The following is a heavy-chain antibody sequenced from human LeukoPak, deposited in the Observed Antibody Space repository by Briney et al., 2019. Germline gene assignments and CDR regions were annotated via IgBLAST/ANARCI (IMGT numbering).Heavy chain of an antibody. CDR2: IWYDGSNK. Sequence: GRSLRLSCAASGFTFSSYGMHWVRQAPGKGLEWVAVIWYDGSNKYYADSVKGRFTISRDNSKNTLYLQMNSLRAEDTAVYYCASLFQEHPRIAAAVTDYWGQGTLVTVSS. J-gene: IGHJ4*02. V-gene: IGHV3-33*08. D-gene: IGHD6-13*01. CDR1: GFTFSSYG. CDR3: ASLFQEHPRIAAAVTDY.